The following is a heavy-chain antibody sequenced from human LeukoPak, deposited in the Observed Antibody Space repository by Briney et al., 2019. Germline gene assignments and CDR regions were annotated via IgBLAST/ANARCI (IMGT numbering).Heavy chain of an antibody. CDR3: ARGDQLSYAFDP. D-gene: IGHD2-2*01. V-gene: IGHV1-46*01. CDR2: INPSGGST. J-gene: IGHJ5*02. CDR1: GYTFTSYY. Sequence: ASVKVSCKASGYTFTSYYMHWVRQAPGQGLEWMGIINPSGGSTSFAQKFQGRVTMAGDTSTSTVYMELSSLRSEDTAVYYCARGDQLSYAFDPWGQGTLVTVSS.